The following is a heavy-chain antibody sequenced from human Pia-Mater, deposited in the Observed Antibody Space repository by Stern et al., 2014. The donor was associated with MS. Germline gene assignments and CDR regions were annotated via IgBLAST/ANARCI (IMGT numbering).Heavy chain of an antibody. CDR1: GFTLRSYG. CDR2: ISNDGNEK. V-gene: IGHV3-30*18. D-gene: IGHD2-15*01. J-gene: IGHJ6*02. CDR3: AKDRLFCSGGGGYAMDV. Sequence: QVQLVQSGGGVVQPGRSLRLSCAASGFTLRSYGMHWVRQAPGKGLEWVAVISNDGNEKYYTDSVKGRFNISRDNSKNTLYLQMNSLRTEETAVYYCAKDRLFCSGGGGYAMDVWGQGTTVTVSS.